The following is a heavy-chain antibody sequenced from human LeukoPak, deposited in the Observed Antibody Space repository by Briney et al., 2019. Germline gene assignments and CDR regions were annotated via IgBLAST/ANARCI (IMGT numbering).Heavy chain of an antibody. CDR1: GGSISSYY. J-gene: IGHJ3*02. CDR2: IYYSGST. Sequence: SETLSLTCTVSGGSISSYYWSWIRQPPGKGLEWIGYIYYSGSTNYNPSLKSRVTISVDTSKNQFSLKLSSVTAADTAVYYCARVPYSSSAGSAFDIWGQGTMVTVSS. CDR3: ARVPYSSSAGSAFDI. V-gene: IGHV4-59*01. D-gene: IGHD6-6*01.